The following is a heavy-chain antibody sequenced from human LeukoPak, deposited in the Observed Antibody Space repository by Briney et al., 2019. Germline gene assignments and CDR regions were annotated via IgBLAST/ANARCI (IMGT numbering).Heavy chain of an antibody. D-gene: IGHD3-10*01. J-gene: IGHJ4*02. CDR2: INGDGSST. V-gene: IGHV3-74*01. CDR1: GFTFSSYW. Sequence: GGSLRLSCAASGFTFSSYWMHWVRQAPGKGLVWVSRINGDGSSTSYADSVKGRFTISRDDAKNTLYLQMNSLRAEDTAVYYCARSLPYYYGSGSKPDYWGQGTLVTVSS. CDR3: ARSLPYYYGSGSKPDY.